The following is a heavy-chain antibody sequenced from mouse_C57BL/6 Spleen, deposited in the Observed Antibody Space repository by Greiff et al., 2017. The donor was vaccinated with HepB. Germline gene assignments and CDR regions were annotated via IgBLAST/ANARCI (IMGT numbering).Heavy chain of an antibody. J-gene: IGHJ2*01. CDR3: ASGYYGNYGFDY. V-gene: IGHV1-64*01. CDR1: GYTFTSYW. Sequence: QVQLQQPGAELVKPGASVKLSCKASGYTFTSYWMHWVKQRPGQGLEWIGMIHPNSGSTNYNEKFKSKATLTVDKSSSTAYMQLSSLTAEDSAVYYCASGYYGNYGFDYWGQGTTLTVSS. D-gene: IGHD2-1*01. CDR2: IHPNSGST.